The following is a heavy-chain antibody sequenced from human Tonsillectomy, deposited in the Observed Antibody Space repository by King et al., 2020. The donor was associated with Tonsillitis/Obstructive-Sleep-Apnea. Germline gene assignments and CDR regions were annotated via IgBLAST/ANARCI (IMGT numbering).Heavy chain of an antibody. CDR1: GFTFSSYS. CDR2: ISSSSSTI. V-gene: IGHV3-48*02. CDR3: ARAAYGDYSPLDY. D-gene: IGHD4-17*01. J-gene: IGHJ4*02. Sequence: VQLVESVGGLVQPGGSLRLSCAASGFTFSSYSMNWVRQAPGKGLEWVSYISSSSSTIYYADSVKGRFTISRENAKNSLYLQMNSLRDEDTAVYYCARAAYGDYSPLDYWGQGTLVTVSS.